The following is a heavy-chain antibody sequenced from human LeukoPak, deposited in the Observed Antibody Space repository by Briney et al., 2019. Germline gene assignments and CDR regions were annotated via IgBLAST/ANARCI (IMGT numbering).Heavy chain of an antibody. CDR1: GFTFSSYE. Sequence: PGGSLRLSCAASGFTFSSYEMNWVRQAPGKGLEWVSYISNSGSIIYYADSVKGRFTISRDNAKNSLYLQMNSLRAEDTAVYYCARVMEYYYYYMDVWGKGTTVTISS. CDR3: ARVMEYYYYYMDV. D-gene: IGHD3-10*01. J-gene: IGHJ6*03. V-gene: IGHV3-48*03. CDR2: ISNSGSII.